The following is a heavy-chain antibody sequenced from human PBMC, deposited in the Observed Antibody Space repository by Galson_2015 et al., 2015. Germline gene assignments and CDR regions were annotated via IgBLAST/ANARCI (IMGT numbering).Heavy chain of an antibody. V-gene: IGHV3-48*02. CDR1: GFTFSSYR. CDR3: ARDRRYSSGWFERDY. J-gene: IGHJ4*02. Sequence: SLRLSCAASGFTFSSYRMNWVRQAPGKGLEWVSYISSSSSTIYYADSVKGRFTISRDNAKNSLYLQMNSLRDEDTAVYYCARDRRYSSGWFERDYWGQGTLVTVSS. D-gene: IGHD6-19*01. CDR2: ISSSSSTI.